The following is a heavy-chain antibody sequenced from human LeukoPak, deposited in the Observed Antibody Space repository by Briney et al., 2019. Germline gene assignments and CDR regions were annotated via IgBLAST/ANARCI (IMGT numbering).Heavy chain of an antibody. D-gene: IGHD3-22*01. Sequence: ASVKVSCKASGYTFTGDSMHWVRQAPGQGLEWMGWINPNSGGTNYAQKFQGRVTMTRDTSISTAYMELSRLRSDDTAVYYCARSIANYYYDSDWGQGTLVTVSS. V-gene: IGHV1-2*02. CDR3: ARSIANYYYDSD. CDR2: INPNSGGT. J-gene: IGHJ4*02. CDR1: GYTFTGDS.